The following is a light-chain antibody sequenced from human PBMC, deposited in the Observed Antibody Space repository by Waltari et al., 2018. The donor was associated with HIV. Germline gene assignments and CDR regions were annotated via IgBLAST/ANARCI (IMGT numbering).Light chain of an antibody. CDR3: QTGGHGTWV. CDR1: SGHSSNI. Sequence: QLVLTQSPSASASLGASVKLTCTLSSGHSSNIIAWLQQQPEKGPRYLMKVNSDGSHNKGDEIPDRFSGSSCGAERYLTISTVQAEDEADYYCQTGGHGTWVFGGGTKLTVL. J-gene: IGLJ3*02. CDR2: VNSDGSH. V-gene: IGLV4-69*01.